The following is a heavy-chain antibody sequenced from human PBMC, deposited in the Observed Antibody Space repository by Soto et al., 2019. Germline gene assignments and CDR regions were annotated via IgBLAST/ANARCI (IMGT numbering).Heavy chain of an antibody. CDR1: GFSLSASGAS. D-gene: IGHD3-10*02. J-gene: IGHJ5*02. CDR3: VHRLDVPGLAFDP. Sequence: SVPTLVNPTHTLRLTCSFSGFSLSASGASVGWIRQPPGKALEWLAHIYWNDDKRYSPSLRSRLTISKDTSKNQVVLTFTNMDPADTGTYYCVHRLDVPGLAFDPWGQGTLVTSPQ. CDR2: IYWNDDK. V-gene: IGHV2-5*01.